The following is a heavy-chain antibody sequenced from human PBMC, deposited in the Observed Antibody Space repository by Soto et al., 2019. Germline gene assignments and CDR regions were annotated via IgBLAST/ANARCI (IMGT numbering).Heavy chain of an antibody. CDR2: IKSKTAGGTT. V-gene: IGHV3-15*07. J-gene: IGHJ4*02. CDR3: SHGYGQYFNS. D-gene: IGHD5-18*01. Sequence: TGGSLRLSCAVSGFSLTDVWMNWVRQAPGKGLEWVGRIKSKTAGGTTDYAAPVKGRFTILRDDSKNTLYLQMDSLIIEDTAVYFCSHGYGQYFNSWGQGTLVTVSS. CDR1: GFSLTDVW.